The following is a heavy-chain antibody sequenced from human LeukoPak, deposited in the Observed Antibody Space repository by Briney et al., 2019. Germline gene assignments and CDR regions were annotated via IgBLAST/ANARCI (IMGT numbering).Heavy chain of an antibody. CDR3: ARGRGYDYGDYPFDY. CDR2: IYYSGST. Sequence: SETLSLTCTVSGGSISSSSYYWGWIRQPPGKGLGWIGSIYYSGSTYYNPSLKSRVTISVDTSKNQFSLKLSSVTAADTAVYYCARGRGYDYGDYPFDYWGQGTLVTVSS. V-gene: IGHV4-39*07. CDR1: GGSISSSSYY. D-gene: IGHD4-17*01. J-gene: IGHJ4*02.